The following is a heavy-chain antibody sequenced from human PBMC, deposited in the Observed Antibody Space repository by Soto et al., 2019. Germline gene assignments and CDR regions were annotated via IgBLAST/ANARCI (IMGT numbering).Heavy chain of an antibody. CDR1: GYTFTSYW. Sequence: PGASLKISCQGSGYTFTSYWIAWVRQMPGKGLEWMGIIYPGDSDTRYSPAFQGQVTISADKSISTAYLQWSSLKASDTAIYYCARRLYNWNPFDYWGQGTLDTVSS. J-gene: IGHJ4*02. D-gene: IGHD1-20*01. CDR3: ARRLYNWNPFDY. V-gene: IGHV5-51*01. CDR2: IYPGDSDT.